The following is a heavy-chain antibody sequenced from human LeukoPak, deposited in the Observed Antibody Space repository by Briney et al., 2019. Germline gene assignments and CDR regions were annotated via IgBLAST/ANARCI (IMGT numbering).Heavy chain of an antibody. CDR2: ISGSGGST. V-gene: IGHV3-23*01. D-gene: IGHD2-2*01. CDR3: AKVVGLPDY. CDR1: GFTFSSYA. Sequence: GGSLRLSCAASGFTFSSYAMSWVRQAPGKGLEWVSAISGSGGSTYYADSVKGRFTISRDNSKNALSLQMNSLRADDTAVYYCAKVVGLPDYWGQGTLVTVSS. J-gene: IGHJ4*02.